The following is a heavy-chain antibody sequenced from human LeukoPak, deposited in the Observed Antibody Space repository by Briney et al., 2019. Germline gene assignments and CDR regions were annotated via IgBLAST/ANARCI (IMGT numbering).Heavy chain of an antibody. CDR1: GFTFGSAW. J-gene: IGHJ6*02. CDR3: TTENRNTIFGVVPGGYYGLDV. D-gene: IGHD3-3*01. Sequence: GSLRLSCAASGFTFGSAWMNWVRQAPGKGLEWVGRIKSKTDGGTTDSAAPVKGRFSISRDESKSTLYLQMNSLKTEDTAVYYCTTENRNTIFGVVPGGYYGLDVWGQGTTVTVSS. V-gene: IGHV3-15*07. CDR2: IKSKTDGGTT.